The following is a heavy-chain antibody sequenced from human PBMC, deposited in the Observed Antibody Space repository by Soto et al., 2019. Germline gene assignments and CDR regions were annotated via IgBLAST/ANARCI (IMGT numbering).Heavy chain of an antibody. Sequence: QVQLVESGGGVVQPGRSLRLSCAASGFTFSSYAMHWVRQAPGKGLEWVAVISYDGSNKYYADSVKGRFTISRDNSKNTLYLQMNSLRAEDTAVYYCARDYSSSWYFDAFDIWGQGTMVTVSS. CDR2: ISYDGSNK. J-gene: IGHJ3*02. D-gene: IGHD6-13*01. V-gene: IGHV3-30-3*01. CDR1: GFTFSSYA. CDR3: ARDYSSSWYFDAFDI.